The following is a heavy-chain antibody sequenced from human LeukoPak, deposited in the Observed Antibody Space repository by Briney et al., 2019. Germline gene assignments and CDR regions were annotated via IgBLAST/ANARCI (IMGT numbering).Heavy chain of an antibody. D-gene: IGHD6-13*01. V-gene: IGHV1-18*01. J-gene: IGHJ3*02. CDR1: GYTFTIYG. CDR3: ARHIAAAGSLGAFDI. CDR2: ISAYNGNT. Sequence: ASVNVSCKASGYTFTIYGISWVRQPPGQGLEWMGWISAYNGNTNYAQKLQGRVTMTTDTSTSTAYLELRSLRSDDTAVYYCARHIAAAGSLGAFDIWGQGTMVTVSS.